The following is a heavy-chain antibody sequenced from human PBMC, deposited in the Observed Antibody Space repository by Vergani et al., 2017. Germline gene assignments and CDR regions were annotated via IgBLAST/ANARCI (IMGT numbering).Heavy chain of an antibody. Sequence: QVQLVQSGAEVKKPGSSVKVSCKASGGTFSSYAISWVRQAPGQGLEWMGGIIPIFGTANYAQKFQGRVTITADESTSTAYMELSSLRSEDTAVYYCATCLRCSGSSCDYYYCIDGWRQGTTVIFTS. J-gene: IGHJ6*02. CDR3: ATCLRCSGSSCDYYYCIDG. CDR2: IIPIFGTA. CDR1: GGTFSSYA. D-gene: IGHD2-15*01. V-gene: IGHV1-69*12.